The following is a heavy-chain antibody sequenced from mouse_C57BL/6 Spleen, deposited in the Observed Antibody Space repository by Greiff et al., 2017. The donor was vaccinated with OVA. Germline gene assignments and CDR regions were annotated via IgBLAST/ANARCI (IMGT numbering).Heavy chain of an antibody. V-gene: IGHV1-53*01. CDR1: GYTFTSYW. J-gene: IGHJ3*01. D-gene: IGHD2-1*01. CDR3: ASDGGYGTFAY. CDR2: INPSNGGT. Sequence: QVQLQQPGTELVKPGASVKLSCKASGYTFTSYWMHWVKQRPGQGLEWIGNINPSNGGTNYNEKFKSKATLTVDKYSSTAYMQLSSLTSEDSAVDCCASDGGYGTFAYWGQGTLVTVSA.